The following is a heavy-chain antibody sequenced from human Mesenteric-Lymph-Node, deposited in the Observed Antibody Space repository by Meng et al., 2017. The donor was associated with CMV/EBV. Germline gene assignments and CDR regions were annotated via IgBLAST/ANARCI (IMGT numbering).Heavy chain of an antibody. J-gene: IGHJ6*02. Sequence: SETLSLTCTVSGGSISYYYWTWIRQSPGKGLEWIGYISDTGSTKDNPSLKSRVTLSIDTSKNQFSLKLISMTAADTAVYYCARYGGKFDYYYGMDVWGQGTTVTVSS. CDR3: ARYGGKFDYYYGMDV. V-gene: IGHV4-59*08. CDR2: ISDTGST. D-gene: IGHD4/OR15-4a*01. CDR1: GGSISYYY.